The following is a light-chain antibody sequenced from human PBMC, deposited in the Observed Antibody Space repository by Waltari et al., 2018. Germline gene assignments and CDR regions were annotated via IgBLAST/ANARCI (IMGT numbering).Light chain of an antibody. Sequence: QSALTQPASVSGSPGQSITFSCTRTSSDVGGYNYVSWYQQHPGKAPKLMIYDVSNRPSGVSDRFSGSKSGNTASLTISGLQAEDEADYYCSSYTSSNTLVFGGGTKLTVL. J-gene: IGLJ2*01. CDR2: DVS. CDR3: SSYTSSNTLV. V-gene: IGLV2-14*03. CDR1: SSDVGGYNY.